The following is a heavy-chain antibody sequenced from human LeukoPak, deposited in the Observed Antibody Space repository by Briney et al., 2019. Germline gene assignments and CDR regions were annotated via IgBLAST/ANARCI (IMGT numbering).Heavy chain of an antibody. CDR2: INPNSGGT. CDR3: ARDIGRRYYDSSGLVDY. CDR1: GYTFTSYY. V-gene: IGHV1-2*06. D-gene: IGHD3-22*01. J-gene: IGHJ4*02. Sequence: ASVKVSCKASGYTFTSYYMHWVRQAPGQGLEWMGRINPNSGGTNYAQKFQGRVTMTRDTSISTAYMELSRLRSDDTAVYYCARDIGRRYYDSSGLVDYWGQGTLVTVSS.